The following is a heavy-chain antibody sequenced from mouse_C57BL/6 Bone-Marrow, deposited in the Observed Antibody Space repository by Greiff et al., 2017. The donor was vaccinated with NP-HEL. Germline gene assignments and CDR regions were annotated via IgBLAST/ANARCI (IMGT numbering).Heavy chain of an antibody. Sequence: VQLQQSGPELVKPGASVKISCKASGYTFTDYYMNWVKQSHGKSLEWIGDINPNNGGTSYNQKFKGKATLTVDKSSSTAYMELRSLTSEDSAVYYCARGLYYYGSSYGWFAYWGQGTLVTVSA. D-gene: IGHD1-1*01. CDR2: INPNNGGT. V-gene: IGHV1-26*01. CDR1: GYTFTDYY. J-gene: IGHJ3*01. CDR3: ARGLYYYGSSYGWFAY.